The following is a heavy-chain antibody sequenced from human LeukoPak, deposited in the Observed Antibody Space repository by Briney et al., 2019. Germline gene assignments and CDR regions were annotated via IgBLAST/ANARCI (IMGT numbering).Heavy chain of an antibody. J-gene: IGHJ4*02. D-gene: IGHD3-10*01. CDR1: GYTFTGSGWY. CDR2: IHPNNGAT. CDR3: ARDGPAQMVDFDY. Sequence: GASVKVSCKASGYTFTGSGWYLYWLRQAPGQGLECVGWIHPNNGATLYAQKFQGRVAMTTDTPISTAYMELSRLRPDDTAMYYCARDGPAQMVDFDYWGQGTLVTVSS. V-gene: IGHV1-2*02.